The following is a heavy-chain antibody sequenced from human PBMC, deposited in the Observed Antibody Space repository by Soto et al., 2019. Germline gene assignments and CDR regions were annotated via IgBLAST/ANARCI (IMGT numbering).Heavy chain of an antibody. CDR3: ASCRLRGSLEYSNYYGVYYGMDV. V-gene: IGHV3-30-3*01. J-gene: IGHJ6*02. CDR1: GFTFSSYA. D-gene: IGHD4-4*01. CDR2: ISYDGSNK. Sequence: SLRLSCAASGFTFSSYAMHWVRQAPGKGLEWTAVISYDGSNKYYADSVKGRFTISRDNSKNTLYLQMNSLRAEDTAVYYCASCRLRGSLEYSNYYGVYYGMDVWGQGTTVTVSS.